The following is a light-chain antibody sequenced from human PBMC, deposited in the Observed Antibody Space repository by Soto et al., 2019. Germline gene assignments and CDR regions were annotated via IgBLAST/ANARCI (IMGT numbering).Light chain of an antibody. V-gene: IGKV3-20*01. CDR3: QQYGSSPVT. Sequence: EIVLTQSPGTLSLSPGERATLSCRATQSVSSNYLAWYQQKPGQAPRLLIYGASTRATGIPDRFSGSGSGTDFSLTISRLEPEDFAVYYCQQYGSSPVTFGQGTKLEIK. CDR2: GAS. J-gene: IGKJ2*01. CDR1: QSVSSNY.